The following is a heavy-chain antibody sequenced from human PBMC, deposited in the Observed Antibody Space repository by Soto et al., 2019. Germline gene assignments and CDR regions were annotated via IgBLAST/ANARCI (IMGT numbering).Heavy chain of an antibody. CDR1: GFSFSNKW. CDR2: INSDGSST. CDR3: APWGALGAGEEAFDI. D-gene: IGHD6-19*01. J-gene: IGHJ3*02. Sequence: EVQLVESGGGLVQPGGSLRLSCAASGFSFSNKWMHWVRQAPGKRLVWVSRINSDGSSTTYADSVKGRFTISRDNAKNTLYLQMNSLRVEDTAVYYCAPWGALGAGEEAFDIWGQGTLVTVSS. V-gene: IGHV3-74*01.